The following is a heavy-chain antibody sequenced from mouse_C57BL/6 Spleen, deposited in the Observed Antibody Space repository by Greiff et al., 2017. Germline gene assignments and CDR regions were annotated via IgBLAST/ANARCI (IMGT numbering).Heavy chain of an antibody. V-gene: IGHV5-17*01. Sequence: EVKLVESGGGLVKPGGSLKLSCAASGFTFSDYGMHWVRQAPEKGLEWVAYISSGSSTIYYADTVKGRFTISRANAKNTLFLQMTSLRSEDTAMYYCARILLRFAYWGQGTLVTVSA. CDR1: GFTFSDYG. CDR3: ARILLRFAY. CDR2: ISSGSSTI. J-gene: IGHJ3*01. D-gene: IGHD1-1*01.